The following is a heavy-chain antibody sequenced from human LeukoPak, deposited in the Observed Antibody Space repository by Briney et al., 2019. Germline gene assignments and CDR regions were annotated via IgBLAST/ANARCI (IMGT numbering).Heavy chain of an antibody. CDR1: EYTFTDYY. Sequence: ASVKVSCKASEYTFTDYYMHWVRQAPGHGLEWMGWINPNSGGTNYAQKFQGRVTMTRDTSTSTVYMELSSLRSEDTAVYYCARRNGAYCGGDCYPHYYYYYMDVWGKGTTVTISS. V-gene: IGHV1-2*02. D-gene: IGHD2-21*02. CDR3: ARRNGAYCGGDCYPHYYYYYMDV. CDR2: INPNSGGT. J-gene: IGHJ6*03.